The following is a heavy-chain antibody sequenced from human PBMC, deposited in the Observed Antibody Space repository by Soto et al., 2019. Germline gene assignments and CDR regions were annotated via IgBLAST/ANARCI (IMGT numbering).Heavy chain of an antibody. CDR3: ARAFSYSAGTSSYFYHYMDV. J-gene: IGHJ6*03. V-gene: IGHV3-21*05. D-gene: IGHD6-13*01. Sequence: GGSLRLSCAASGFTFSSYAMSWVRQAPGKGLEWVSYITSSGIYYADSVKGRFTISRDNTKNSLYLQINSLIAEDTAVYYCARAFSYSAGTSSYFYHYMDVWGKGTTVTVSS. CDR2: ITSSGI. CDR1: GFTFSSYA.